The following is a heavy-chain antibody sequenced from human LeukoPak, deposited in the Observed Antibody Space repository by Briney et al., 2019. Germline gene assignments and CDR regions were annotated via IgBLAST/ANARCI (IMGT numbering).Heavy chain of an antibody. CDR1: GGSFSGYY. D-gene: IGHD3-10*01. Sequence: SETQSLTCAVYGGSFSGYYWSWIRQPPGKGLEWIGEINHSGSTNYNPSLKSRVTISVDTSKNQFSLKLSSVTAADTAVYYCARRRMVRGVIVFDYWGQGTLVTVSS. V-gene: IGHV4-34*01. J-gene: IGHJ4*02. CDR3: ARRRMVRGVIVFDY. CDR2: INHSGST.